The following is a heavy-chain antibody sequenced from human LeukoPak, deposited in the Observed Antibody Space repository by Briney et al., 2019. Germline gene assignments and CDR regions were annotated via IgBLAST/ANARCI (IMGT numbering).Heavy chain of an antibody. CDR1: GGSFNGYY. CDR2: INHSGST. V-gene: IGHV4-34*01. Sequence: SETLSLTCAVYGGSFNGYYWSWIRQPPGKGLEWIGEINHSGSTNYNPSLKSRVTISVDTSKNQFSLKLSSVTAADTAVYYCARARKELCSSTSCYRLATTVPNFDYWGQGTLVTVSS. CDR3: ARARKELCSSTSCYRLATTVPNFDY. J-gene: IGHJ4*02. D-gene: IGHD2-2*02.